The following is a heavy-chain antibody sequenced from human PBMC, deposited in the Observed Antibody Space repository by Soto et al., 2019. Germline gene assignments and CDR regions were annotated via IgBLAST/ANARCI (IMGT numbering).Heavy chain of an antibody. CDR2: IIPIFGTA. V-gene: IGHV1-69*01. CDR3: ASRPYYYGSGTAATGHGMDV. J-gene: IGHJ6*02. Sequence: QVQLVQSGAEVKKPGSSVKVSCKASGGTFSSYAISWVRQAPGQGLEWMGGIIPIFGTANYAQKFQGRVTITADESTSTAYMELSSLRSEDTAVYYCASRPYYYGSGTAATGHGMDVWGQGTTVTVSS. CDR1: GGTFSSYA. D-gene: IGHD3-10*01.